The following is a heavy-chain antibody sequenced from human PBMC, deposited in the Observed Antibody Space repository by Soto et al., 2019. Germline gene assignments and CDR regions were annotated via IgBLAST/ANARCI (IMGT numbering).Heavy chain of an antibody. CDR2: ISYDGSNK. CDR1: GFTFSSYG. J-gene: IGHJ4*02. D-gene: IGHD6-19*01. Sequence: QVQLVESGGGVVQPGRSLRLSCAASGFTFSSYGMHWVRQAPGKGLEWVAVISYDGSNKYYADSVKGRFTISRDNSKNTLYLQMNSLRAEDTAVYYCAKDLGKRSGWPQGFFDYWGQGTLVTVSS. V-gene: IGHV3-30*18. CDR3: AKDLGKRSGWPQGFFDY.